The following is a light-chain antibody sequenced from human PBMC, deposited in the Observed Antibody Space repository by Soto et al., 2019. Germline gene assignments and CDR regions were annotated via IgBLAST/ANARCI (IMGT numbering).Light chain of an antibody. CDR2: GNN. Sequence: QAVVTQPPSVSGAPGQRVTISCTGSSSNIGAGYDVHWYQQPPGTAPKLLIYGNNNRPSGVPDRFSGSKSGTSASLAITGLQAEDEADYYCQSYDTRLSGWRVFGGGTKLTVL. CDR3: QSYDTRLSGWRV. V-gene: IGLV1-40*01. CDR1: SSNIGAGYD. J-gene: IGLJ2*01.